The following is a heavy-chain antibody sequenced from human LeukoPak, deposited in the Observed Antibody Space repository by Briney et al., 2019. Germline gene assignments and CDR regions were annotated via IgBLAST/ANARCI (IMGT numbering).Heavy chain of an antibody. D-gene: IGHD5-12*01. CDR1: GGSISSYY. CDR3: ARLSGYDAIPFDY. Sequence: SSETLSLTCTVSGGSISSYYWSWIRQPPGKGLEWIGYIYYSGSTNYNPSLKSRVTISVDTSKNQFSLKLSSVTAADTAVYYCARLSGYDAIPFDYWGQGTLVTVSS. J-gene: IGHJ4*02. V-gene: IGHV4-59*01. CDR2: IYYSGST.